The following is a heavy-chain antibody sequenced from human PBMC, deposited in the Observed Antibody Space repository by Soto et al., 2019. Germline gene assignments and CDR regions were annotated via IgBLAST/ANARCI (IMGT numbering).Heavy chain of an antibody. CDR1: GYTFTSYD. J-gene: IGHJ6*02. V-gene: IGHV1-8*01. CDR3: SRGNCSSTSLYYSYYSGIDV. D-gene: IGHD2-2*01. CDR2: MNPNSGNT. Sequence: QVQLVQSGAEVKKPGASVKVSCKASGYTFTSYDINWVRQATGQGLEWMGWMNPNSGNTGYAQKFHGRVNMTSNTYISTAYMELISLRSEDTAVYYCSRGNCSSTSLYYSYYSGIDVGGQGTTVTVSS.